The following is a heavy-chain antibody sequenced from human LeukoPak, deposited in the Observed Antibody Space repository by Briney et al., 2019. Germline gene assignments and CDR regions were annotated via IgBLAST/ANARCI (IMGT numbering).Heavy chain of an antibody. J-gene: IGHJ2*01. Sequence: SETLSLTCAVYGGSFSGYYWSWIRQPAGKGLEWIGRIYTSGSTNYNPSLKSRVTMSVDTSKNQFSLKLSSVTAADTAVYYCARVAGWGTEGYFDLWGRGTLVTVSS. V-gene: IGHV4-59*10. CDR3: ARVAGWGTEGYFDL. D-gene: IGHD2-8*02. CDR1: GGSFSGYY. CDR2: IYTSGST.